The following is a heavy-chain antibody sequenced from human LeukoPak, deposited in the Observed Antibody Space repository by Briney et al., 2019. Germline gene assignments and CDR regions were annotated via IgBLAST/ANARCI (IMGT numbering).Heavy chain of an antibody. D-gene: IGHD3-9*01. CDR2: INHSGST. J-gene: IGHJ4*02. CDR3: ARHVSVYYDILTGYPAYFDY. CDR1: GGSFSGYY. Sequence: PSETLSLTCAVYGGSFSGYYWSWIRQPPGKGLEWIGEINHSGSTNYNPSLKSRVTISVDTSKNQFSLKLSSVTAADAAVYYCARHVSVYYDILTGYPAYFDYWGQGTLVTVSS. V-gene: IGHV4-34*01.